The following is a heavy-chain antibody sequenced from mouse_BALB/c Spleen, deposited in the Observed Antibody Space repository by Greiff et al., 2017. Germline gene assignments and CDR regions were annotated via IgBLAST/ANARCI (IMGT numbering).Heavy chain of an antibody. J-gene: IGHJ4*01. CDR2: IYPGDGDT. CDR1: GYAFSSSW. CDR3: ARRGGFKDWDYAMDY. D-gene: IGHD4-1*01. V-gene: IGHV1-82*01. Sequence: QVQLQQSGPELVKPGASVKISCKASGYAFSSSWMNWVKQRPGQGLEWIGRIYPGDGDTNYNGKFKGKATLTADKSSSTAYMQLSSLTSVDSAVYFCARRGGFKDWDYAMDYWGQGTSVTVSS.